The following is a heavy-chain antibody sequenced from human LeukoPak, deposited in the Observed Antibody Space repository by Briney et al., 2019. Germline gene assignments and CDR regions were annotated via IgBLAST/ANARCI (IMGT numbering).Heavy chain of an antibody. D-gene: IGHD3-10*01. CDR1: GFNVNSNY. J-gene: IGHJ6*03. V-gene: IGHV3-11*04. CDR2: ISSSGSTI. CDR3: ARVEYGSGSYAQVFPYYYYYYMDV. Sequence: GGSLRLSCTASGFNVNSNYMSWVRQAPGKGLEWVSYISSSGSTIYYADSVKGRFTISRDNAKSSLYLQMNSLRAEDTAVYYCARVEYGSGSYAQVFPYYYYYYMDVWGKGTTVTISS.